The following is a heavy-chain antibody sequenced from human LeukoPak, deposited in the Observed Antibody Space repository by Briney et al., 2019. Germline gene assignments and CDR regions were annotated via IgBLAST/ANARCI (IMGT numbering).Heavy chain of an antibody. Sequence: GGSLRLSCAASGFTFSSYWMSWVRQAPGKGLEWVANIKQDGSEKYYVDSVKGRFTISRDNAKNSLHLQMNSLRAEDTAVYYCARAPNNTDYSAGYWYFDLWGRGTLVTVSS. J-gene: IGHJ2*01. CDR2: IKQDGSEK. CDR3: ARAPNNTDYSAGYWYFDL. D-gene: IGHD3-16*01. CDR1: GFTFSSYW. V-gene: IGHV3-7*03.